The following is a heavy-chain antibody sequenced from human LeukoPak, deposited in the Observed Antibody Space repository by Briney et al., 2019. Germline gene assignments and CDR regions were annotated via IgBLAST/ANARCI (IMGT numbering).Heavy chain of an antibody. CDR3: ARDPLYGDPSYYFDY. Sequence: KAGGSLRLSCAASGFTFSSYSMNWVRQAPGKGLEWVSSISSSSSYIYYADSVKGRFTISRDNAKNSLYLQMNSLRAEDTAVYYCARDPLYGDPSYYFDYWGQGTLVTVSS. V-gene: IGHV3-21*01. D-gene: IGHD4-17*01. J-gene: IGHJ4*02. CDR1: GFTFSSYS. CDR2: ISSSSSYI.